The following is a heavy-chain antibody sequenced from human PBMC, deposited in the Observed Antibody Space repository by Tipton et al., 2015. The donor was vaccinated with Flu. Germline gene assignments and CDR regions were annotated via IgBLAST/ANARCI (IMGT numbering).Heavy chain of an antibody. CDR2: IHRSGST. CDR3: ARRDLSNYVSDPKKWFDP. CDR1: GDSIRNDYF. Sequence: TLSLTCAVSGDSIRNDYFWGWIRQPPGEGLEWIATIHRSGSTKYNPSFNSRVTISVDTSKNQFSLEMRSVTAADMAVYYWARRDLSNYVSDPKKWFDPWGRGILVTVSS. J-gene: IGHJ5*02. D-gene: IGHD3-16*01. V-gene: IGHV4-38-2*01.